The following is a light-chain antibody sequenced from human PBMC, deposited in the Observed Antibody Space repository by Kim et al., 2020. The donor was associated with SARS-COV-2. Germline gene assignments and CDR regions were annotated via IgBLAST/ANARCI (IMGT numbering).Light chain of an antibody. V-gene: IGLV1-44*01. CDR3: ATWDDRLKGVV. CDR2: RND. J-gene: IGLJ3*02. CDR1: SSNIGGNT. Sequence: ELTQPPSASGTPGQRVTMSCTGSSSNIGGNTVTWYQQFPGTAPKVVISRNDERPSGLSHRFSGSKSGTSASLAISGLQSEDEADYYCATWDDRLKGVVFGGGTQLTVL.